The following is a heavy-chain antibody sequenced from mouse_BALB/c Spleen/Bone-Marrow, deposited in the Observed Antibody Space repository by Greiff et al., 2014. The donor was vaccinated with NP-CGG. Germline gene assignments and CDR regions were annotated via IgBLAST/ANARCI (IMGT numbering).Heavy chain of an antibody. Sequence: VQLQQSGSVLVRPGASVKLSCKASGYTFTNSWMHWAKQRPGQGLEWIGEIHPNSGNSNYNEKFKGKATLTVDTSSNTAYVDLSNLTFEDSAVYYCARHHRYAYYFDYWRQGTTLTVSS. D-gene: IGHD2-14*01. CDR1: GYTFTNSW. V-gene: IGHV1S130*01. CDR2: IHPNSGNS. J-gene: IGHJ2*01. CDR3: ARHHRYAYYFDY.